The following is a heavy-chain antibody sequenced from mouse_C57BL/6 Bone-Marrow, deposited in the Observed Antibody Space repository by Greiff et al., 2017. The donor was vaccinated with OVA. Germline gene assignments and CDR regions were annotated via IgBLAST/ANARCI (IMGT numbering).Heavy chain of an antibody. J-gene: IGHJ2*01. CDR3: ASHIDKWDY. CDR2: IYPGSGST. D-gene: IGHD1-3*01. Sequence: QVQLQQPGAELVKPGASVKMSCKASGYTFTSYWITWVKQRPGQGLEWIGDIYPGSGSTNYNEKFKSKAILTVDTSASTAYMQLSSLTSEDSAVYYCASHIDKWDYWGQGTTLTVSS. V-gene: IGHV1-55*01. CDR1: GYTFTSYW.